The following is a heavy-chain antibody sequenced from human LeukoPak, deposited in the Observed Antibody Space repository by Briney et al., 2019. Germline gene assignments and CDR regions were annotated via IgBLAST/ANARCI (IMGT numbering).Heavy chain of an antibody. Sequence: SETLSLTCTVSGVSIANTFYYWNWLRQPAGKGLEWIGRIYTTGSTDYNPSLKSRVTISLDTARNQFSLKLSSVTAADTAVYYCARRQDGHDYWGQGTLVTVSS. J-gene: IGHJ4*02. CDR3: ARRQDGHDY. V-gene: IGHV4-61*02. CDR1: GVSIANTFYY. CDR2: IYTTGST.